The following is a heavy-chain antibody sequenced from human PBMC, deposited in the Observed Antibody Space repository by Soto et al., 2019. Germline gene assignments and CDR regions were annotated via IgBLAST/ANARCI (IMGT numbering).Heavy chain of an antibody. CDR1: GYTFTGYY. Sequence: ASVKVSCKASGYTFTGYYMHWVRQAPGQGLEWMGWINPNSGGTNYAQKFQGWVTMTRDTSISTAYMELSRLRSDDTAVYYCARVKSDSANTAYDIWGQGTVLTISS. J-gene: IGHJ3*02. CDR3: ARVKSDSANTAYDI. V-gene: IGHV1-2*04. CDR2: INPNSGGT. D-gene: IGHD2-21*02.